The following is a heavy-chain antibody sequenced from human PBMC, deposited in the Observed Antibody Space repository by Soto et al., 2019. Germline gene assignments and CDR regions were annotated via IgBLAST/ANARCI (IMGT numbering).Heavy chain of an antibody. CDR1: GYTFTSYD. CDR2: MNPNSGNT. CDR3: ARGSLLWFGEFVPGVNYYYGMDV. V-gene: IGHV1-8*01. J-gene: IGHJ6*02. Sequence: QVQLVQSGAEVKKPGASVKVSCKASGYTFTSYDINWVRQATGQGLEWMGWMNPNSGNTGYAQKFQGRVTMTRNTSISTAYMELSSLRSEDTAVYYCARGSLLWFGEFVPGVNYYYGMDVWGQGTTVTVSS. D-gene: IGHD3-10*01.